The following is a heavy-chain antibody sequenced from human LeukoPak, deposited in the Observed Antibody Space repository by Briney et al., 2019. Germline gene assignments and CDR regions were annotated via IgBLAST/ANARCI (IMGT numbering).Heavy chain of an antibody. CDR1: GFTFTSYA. Sequence: PGGSLRLSCAASGFTFTSYAMSWVRQAPGKGLEWVSGISGRGGNTYYADSVKGRFAISRDNSKNTLYLQMNSLRAEDTAVYYCAKDRETGSSGWYFPFDSWGQGTLVTVSS. D-gene: IGHD6-19*01. CDR2: ISGRGGNT. CDR3: AKDRETGSSGWYFPFDS. V-gene: IGHV3-23*01. J-gene: IGHJ4*02.